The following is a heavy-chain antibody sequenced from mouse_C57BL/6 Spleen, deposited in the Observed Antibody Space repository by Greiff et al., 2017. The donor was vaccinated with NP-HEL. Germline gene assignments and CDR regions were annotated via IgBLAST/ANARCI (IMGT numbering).Heavy chain of an antibody. V-gene: IGHV5-9*01. CDR1: GFTFSSYT. J-gene: IGHJ2*01. CDR2: ISGCGGNT. Sequence: EVQRVESGGGLVKPGGSLKLSCAASGFTFSSYTMSWVRQTPEQRLEWVATISGCGGNTYYPASVKGRFTISRANAKNTLYLQMSSRRSEDTALDYCARAKGYSFDYWGQGTTLTVSS. CDR3: ARAKGYSFDY.